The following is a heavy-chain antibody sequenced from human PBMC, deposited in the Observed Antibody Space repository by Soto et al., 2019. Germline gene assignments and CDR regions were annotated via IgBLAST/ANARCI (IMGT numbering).Heavy chain of an antibody. CDR2: IYYSGIS. D-gene: IGHD5-18*01. J-gene: IGHJ6*01. V-gene: IGHV4-31*03. CDR1: GSSTGSGGFY. CDR3: ARNGYTYGMDV. Sequence: PSETLSLTCTVSGSSTGSGGFYWSWIRQHPGKGLEWIGYIYYSGISYYNPSLKSRVSISLDTSRNQFSMTLNSVTAADTAVYYCARNGYTYGMDVWRQGATVIVSS.